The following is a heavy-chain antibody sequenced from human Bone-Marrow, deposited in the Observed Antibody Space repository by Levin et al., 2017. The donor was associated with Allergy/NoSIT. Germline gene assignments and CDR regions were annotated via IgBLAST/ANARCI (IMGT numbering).Heavy chain of an antibody. CDR1: GFSLSTSGMC. CDR3: ARTVRRITMVQGVIITGAMQYYYYYYYMDV. D-gene: IGHD3-10*01. Sequence: SGPTLVKPTQTLTLTCTFSGFSLSTSGMCVSWIRQPPGKALEWLALIDWDDDKYYSTSLKTRLTISKDTSKNQVVLTMTNMDPVDTATYYCARTVRRITMVQGVIITGAMQYYYYYYYMDVWGKGTTVTVSS. J-gene: IGHJ6*03. V-gene: IGHV2-70*01. CDR2: IDWDDDK.